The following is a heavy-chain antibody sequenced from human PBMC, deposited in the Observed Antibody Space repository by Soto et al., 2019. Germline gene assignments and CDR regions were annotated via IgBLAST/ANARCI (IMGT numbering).Heavy chain of an antibody. Sequence: ASVKVSCKASEYTLTGYYTRWVRQAPGQGLEWMGRINPNRGIANYAQQFQGRVTITRDKSTSTAYMELSSLRSEDTAVYYCGSKSIAVYHAFDIWGQGTMVTVSS. CDR2: INPNRGIA. CDR3: GSKSIAVYHAFDI. J-gene: IGHJ3*02. CDR1: EYTLTGYY. V-gene: IGHV1-2*02. D-gene: IGHD6-19*01.